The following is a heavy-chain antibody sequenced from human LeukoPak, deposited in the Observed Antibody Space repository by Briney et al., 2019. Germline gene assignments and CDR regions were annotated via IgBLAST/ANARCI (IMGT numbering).Heavy chain of an antibody. CDR3: ARAMTPAYYFHY. CDR1: GYTFTTYY. J-gene: IGHJ4*02. Sequence: ASVKVSCKASGYTFTTYYMHWVRQAPGQGLEWMGIINPSGGSTSYAQKFQGRVAMTTDTSTSTVYMELSSLRSEDTAVYYCARAMTPAYYFHYWGQGTLVTVSS. CDR2: INPSGGST. V-gene: IGHV1-46*01. D-gene: IGHD1-14*01.